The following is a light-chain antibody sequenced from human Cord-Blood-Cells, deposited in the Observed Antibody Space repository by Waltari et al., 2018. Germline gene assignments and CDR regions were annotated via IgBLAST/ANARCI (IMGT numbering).Light chain of an antibody. Sequence: EIVLTQSPGTLSLSPGERATLSCRASQSVSSSYLAWYQQKPGQDPRLLIYGASSRATVIPDRFSGSGSATDFTLTISRLEPEDFAVYYCQQYGSSPKYTFGQGTKLEIK. CDR2: GAS. CDR3: QQYGSSPKYT. V-gene: IGKV3-20*01. CDR1: QSVSSSY. J-gene: IGKJ2*01.